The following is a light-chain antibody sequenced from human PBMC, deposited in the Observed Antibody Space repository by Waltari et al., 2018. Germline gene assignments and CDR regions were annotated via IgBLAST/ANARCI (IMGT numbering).Light chain of an antibody. Sequence: QSALTQPASVSGSPGQSITISCTGTSSDVGSYNLVSWYQQHPDKAPKLLIYEVSNRPSGVSGRFSGSKSGNTASLTISGLQAEDEADYYCCSYAGSDTFVVLGGGTKLTVL. V-gene: IGLV2-23*02. CDR1: SSDVGSYNL. CDR3: CSYAGSDTFVV. CDR2: EVS. J-gene: IGLJ2*01.